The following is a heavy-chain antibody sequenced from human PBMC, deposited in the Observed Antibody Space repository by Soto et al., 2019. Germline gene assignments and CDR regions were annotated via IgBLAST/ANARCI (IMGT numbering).Heavy chain of an antibody. V-gene: IGHV3-30*18. CDR2: ISYEGSHT. CDR1: GFIFSSYG. Sequence: QVQLVESGGGVVQPGRSLRLSCAASGFIFSSYGMHWVRQAPGKGLEWVAVISYEGSHTYYADSVKGRFTITRDNSKNTLLQMNSLRPEDTAVYYCAKEVHCGGGSCSWSEGFDYWGQGTLLTVSS. D-gene: IGHD2-15*01. CDR3: AKEVHCGGGSCSWSEGFDY. J-gene: IGHJ4*02.